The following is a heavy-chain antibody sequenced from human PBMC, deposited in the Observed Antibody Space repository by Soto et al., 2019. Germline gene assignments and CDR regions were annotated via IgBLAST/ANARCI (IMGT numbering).Heavy chain of an antibody. CDR3: ARRNNWFDH. CDR2: IYYSGST. V-gene: IGHV4-39*01. CDR1: GSSIISRASY. J-gene: IGHJ5*02. Sequence: XETRSLPCTVPGSSIISRASYWGWIRQPPGKGLEWIGIIYYSGSTYYNPSLKTRVTISVDTSKNQFSLKLSSVTAADTAVYYCARRNNWFDHWGQGTLVTVSS.